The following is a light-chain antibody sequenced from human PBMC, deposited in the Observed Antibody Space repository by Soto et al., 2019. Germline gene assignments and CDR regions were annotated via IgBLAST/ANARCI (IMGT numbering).Light chain of an antibody. CDR3: RSYAGGGTYV. J-gene: IGLJ1*01. CDR2: EVN. V-gene: IGLV2-23*02. Sequence: QSVLTQPASVSGSPGQSITISCTGTSSDVGSYNLVSWYQQCPGKAPKLMIFEVNKRPSGVSSHFSGSKSGITASLTISGPQAEDEADYYCRSYAGGGTYVFATGPNVTVL. CDR1: SSDVGSYNL.